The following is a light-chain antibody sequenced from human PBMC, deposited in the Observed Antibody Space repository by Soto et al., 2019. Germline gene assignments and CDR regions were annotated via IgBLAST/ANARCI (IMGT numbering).Light chain of an antibody. J-gene: IGKJ1*01. Sequence: IQMTQSPSMVSASVGDKVIITCRASQHIRDLLAWYQQRPGEAPELLIYKASHLQTGVPSRFSGSGFGTEFTLTFTSLQPDDLATYYCQHYDHYPWTFGQGTKVEV. CDR3: QHYDHYPWT. CDR2: KAS. V-gene: IGKV1-5*03. CDR1: QHIRDL.